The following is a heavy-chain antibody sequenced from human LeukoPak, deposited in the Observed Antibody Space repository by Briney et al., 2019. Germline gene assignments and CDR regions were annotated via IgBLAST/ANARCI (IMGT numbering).Heavy chain of an antibody. CDR2: ISAYNGNI. J-gene: IGHJ4*02. D-gene: IGHD3-3*01. Sequence: GASVKVSCKASGYTFTGYGISWVRQAPGQGLEWMGWISAYNGNINYVQRLQGRVTMTTDTSTSTAYMELRSPRSDDTAVYYCARDGVRFLETYYFDYWGQGTLVTVSS. V-gene: IGHV1-18*01. CDR1: GYTFTGYG. CDR3: ARDGVRFLETYYFDY.